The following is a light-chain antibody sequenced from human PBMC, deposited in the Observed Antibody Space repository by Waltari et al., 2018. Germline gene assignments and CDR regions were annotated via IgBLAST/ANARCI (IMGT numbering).Light chain of an antibody. V-gene: IGLV2-11*01. J-gene: IGLJ2*01. CDR3: CSYAGSYTHVV. CDR2: DFT. CDR1: RSDVGGYDY. Sequence: QSALTQPRSVSGSPGQSVTISCTGTRSDVGGYDYVSWYQHHPGNAPKLMICDFTKRPSGVPHRFSGSKSGNTASLTISGLQAEDEADYYCCSYAGSYTHVVFGGGTKLTVL.